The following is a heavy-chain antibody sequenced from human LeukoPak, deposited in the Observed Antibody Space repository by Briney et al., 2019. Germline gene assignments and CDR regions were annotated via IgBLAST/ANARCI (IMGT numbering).Heavy chain of an antibody. J-gene: IGHJ3*01. CDR1: GGSINAFY. CDR2: VRDNGEN. D-gene: IGHD2-2*02. Sequence: PSETLSLTCTVSGGSINAFYWSWIRQPPGKGLEWIAYVRDNGENNYNPSLKSRVAISLDTADNQISLRLNFVTAADTAIYYCARQPANTAAFDVWGQGTMVTVSS. V-gene: IGHV4-59*08. CDR3: ARQPANTAAFDV.